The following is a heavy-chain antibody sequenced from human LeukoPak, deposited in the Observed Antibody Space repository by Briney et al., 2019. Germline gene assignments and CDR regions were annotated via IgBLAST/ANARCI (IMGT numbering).Heavy chain of an antibody. V-gene: IGHV3-15*01. CDR3: TTEVPRMNYDSSGYVDY. D-gene: IGHD3-22*01. J-gene: IGHJ4*02. Sequence: GGSLRLSCAASGFTFSNAWMSWVRQAPGKGLEWVGRIKSKTDGGTTDYAAPVKGRFTISRDDSKNTLYLQMNSLKTEDTAVYYCTTEVPRMNYDSSGYVDYWGQGTLVTVSS. CDR2: IKSKTDGGTT. CDR1: GFTFSNAW.